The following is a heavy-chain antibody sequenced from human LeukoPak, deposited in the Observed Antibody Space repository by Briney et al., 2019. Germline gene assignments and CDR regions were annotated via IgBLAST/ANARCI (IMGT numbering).Heavy chain of an antibody. CDR1: GFTFSSYG. Sequence: GGTLRLSCAASGFTFSSYGMSWVRQAPGKGLEWVSAISGSGGSTYYADSVKGRFTISRDNSKNTLYLQMNSLRAEDTAVYYCVRGVPKTSYYYYYMDVRGKGTTVTVSS. J-gene: IGHJ6*03. D-gene: IGHD4-11*01. V-gene: IGHV3-23*01. CDR3: VRGVPKTSYYYYYMDV. CDR2: ISGSGGST.